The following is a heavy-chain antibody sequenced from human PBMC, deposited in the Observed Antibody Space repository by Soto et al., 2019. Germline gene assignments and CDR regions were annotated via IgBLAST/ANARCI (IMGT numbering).Heavy chain of an antibody. CDR3: ARELHGDPGRFDP. J-gene: IGHJ5*02. CDR2: IYSGGSGGST. Sequence: EVQLVETGGGLIQPGGYLRLSCAASGFIVSSNYMSWVRQAPGKGLEWVSVIYSGGSGGSTYYADSVKGRFTISRDNSKNTVHLQMNSLRAEDTAVYYCARELHGDPGRFDPWGQGTLVTVSS. CDR1: GFIVSSNY. V-gene: IGHV3-53*02. D-gene: IGHD4-17*01.